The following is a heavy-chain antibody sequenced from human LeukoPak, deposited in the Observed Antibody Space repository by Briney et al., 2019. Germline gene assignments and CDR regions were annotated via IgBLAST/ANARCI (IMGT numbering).Heavy chain of an antibody. J-gene: IGHJ6*02. V-gene: IGHV3-9*01. CDR2: FDYNSGRI. D-gene: IGHD1-14*01. CDR1: GFTFVNYA. CDR3: TKDVTPGGADV. Sequence: GGSLRLSCAVSGFTFVNYAIHWVRQAPGKGLEWVSGFDYNSGRIDYADSVKGRFTISRDNTKNSLYLQMNSLRVEDTALYYCTKDVTPGGADVWGQGTTVTVSS.